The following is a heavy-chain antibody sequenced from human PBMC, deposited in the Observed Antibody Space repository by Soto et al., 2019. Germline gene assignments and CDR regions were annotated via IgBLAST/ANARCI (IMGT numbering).Heavy chain of an antibody. D-gene: IGHD2-21*02. J-gene: IGHJ5*02. CDR1: GGTVASSHC. CDR3: AREIVTAGVTKYFDP. V-gene: IGHV4-4*02. Sequence: SETLSLTGGVSGGTVASSHCWSWVRQPPGRGLEWIGNVYHTVDTNFNLSLQSPVAFSVGKSNNQFSLRLTSLTAADAAVYLCAREIVTAGVTKYFDPCGPGSLVTVSS. CDR2: VYHTVDT.